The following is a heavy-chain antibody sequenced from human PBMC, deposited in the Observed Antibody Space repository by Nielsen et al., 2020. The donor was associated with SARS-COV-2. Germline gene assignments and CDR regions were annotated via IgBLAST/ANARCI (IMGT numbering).Heavy chain of an antibody. CDR3: ASELVPGYYGMDV. V-gene: IGHV3-33*01. D-gene: IGHD6-13*01. CDR2: IWYDGSNK. Sequence: GESRKISCAASGFTFSSYGMHWVRQAPGKGLEWVAVIWYDGSNKYYADSVKGRFTISRDNSKNTLYLQMNSRGAEDTAVYYCASELVPGYYGMDVWGQGTTVTVSS. CDR1: GFTFSSYG. J-gene: IGHJ6*02.